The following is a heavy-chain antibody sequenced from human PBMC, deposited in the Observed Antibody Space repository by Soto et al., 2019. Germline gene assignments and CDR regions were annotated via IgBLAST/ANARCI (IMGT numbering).Heavy chain of an antibody. D-gene: IGHD1-26*01. J-gene: IGHJ4*02. CDR1: GGSFSGYY. CDR3: ARGRNLGGTYLDY. Sequence: QVQLQQWGAGLLKPSETLSLTCAVYGGSFSGYYWTWIRQPPGKGLEWIGEIDHSGSTNYNPSLKSRVTISVDTSKNQSSLKLSSVTAADTAVYYCARGRNLGGTYLDYWGQGTLVPVSS. CDR2: IDHSGST. V-gene: IGHV4-34*01.